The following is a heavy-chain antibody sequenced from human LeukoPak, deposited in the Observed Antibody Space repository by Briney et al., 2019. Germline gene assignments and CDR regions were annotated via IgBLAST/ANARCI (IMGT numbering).Heavy chain of an antibody. CDR2: INPNSGGI. Sequence: ASVKVSCKASGYTFTGYYMHWVRQAPGQGLEWMGWINPNSGGINYAQKFQGWVTMTRDTSISTAYMELSRLRSDDTAVYYCAVTYYYDSSGYYSFDYWGQGTLDTVSS. D-gene: IGHD3-22*01. CDR1: GYTFTGYY. CDR3: AVTYYYDSSGYYSFDY. V-gene: IGHV1-2*04. J-gene: IGHJ4*02.